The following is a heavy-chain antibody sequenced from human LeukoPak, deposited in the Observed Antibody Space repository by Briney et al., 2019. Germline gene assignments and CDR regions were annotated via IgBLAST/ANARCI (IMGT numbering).Heavy chain of an antibody. Sequence: SETLPLTCTVSGGSISTDNYYWSWIRQPAGKGLEWIGHIYTSGSPIYNPSLKRRVTISIDTSENQFSLKLSSVTAADTAVYYCAYYYDSSGFYPEMSWGQGILVTVSS. CDR1: GGSISTDNYY. V-gene: IGHV4-61*09. J-gene: IGHJ4*02. CDR3: AYYYDSSGFYPEMS. CDR2: IYTSGSP. D-gene: IGHD3-22*01.